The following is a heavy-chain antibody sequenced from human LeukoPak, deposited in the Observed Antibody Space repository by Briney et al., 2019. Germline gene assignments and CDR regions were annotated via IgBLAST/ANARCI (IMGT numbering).Heavy chain of an antibody. Sequence: GGSLRLSCAASGFTVSSNYMSWVRQAPGKGLEWVSVIYSGGSTYYADSVKGRFTISRDNSKNTLYLQMNSLRAEDTAVYYCASLVSVGATNSDYWGQGTLVTVSS. CDR2: IYSGGST. CDR1: GFTVSSNY. J-gene: IGHJ4*02. CDR3: ASLVSVGATNSDY. V-gene: IGHV3-66*01. D-gene: IGHD1-26*01.